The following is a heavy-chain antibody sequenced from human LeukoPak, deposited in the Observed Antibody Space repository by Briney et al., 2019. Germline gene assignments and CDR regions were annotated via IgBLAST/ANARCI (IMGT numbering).Heavy chain of an antibody. Sequence: SETLSLTCLVSGFSISSDDCWGWFRQPPGKELEWIGSISNRGSPYYNPSLKSRVTMSVDTPNNHFSLRLSSVTAADTAVYYCVRDGGFYYTASPNSWFDPWGQGTLVTVSS. CDR1: GFSISSDDC. CDR2: ISNRGSP. CDR3: VRDGGFYYTASPNSWFDP. D-gene: IGHD2-15*01. V-gene: IGHV4-38-2*02. J-gene: IGHJ5*02.